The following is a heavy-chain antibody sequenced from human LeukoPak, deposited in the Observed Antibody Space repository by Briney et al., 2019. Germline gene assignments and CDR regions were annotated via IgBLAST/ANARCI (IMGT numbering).Heavy chain of an antibody. V-gene: IGHV4-30-2*01. CDR1: GGSISSGNYA. Sequence: SQTLSLTCAVSGGSISSGNYAWSWIRQPPGKGLEWIGNMYHSGSTYYNPSLKSRVTMSVDTSKNQFSLKLNSVTAADTAVYYCARENSLYASGSYQPFDPWGQGTLVTVSS. CDR2: MYHSGST. J-gene: IGHJ5*02. CDR3: ARENSLYASGSYQPFDP. D-gene: IGHD3-10*01.